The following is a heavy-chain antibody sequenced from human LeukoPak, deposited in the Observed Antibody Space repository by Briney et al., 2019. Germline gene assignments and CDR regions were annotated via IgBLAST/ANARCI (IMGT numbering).Heavy chain of an antibody. CDR2: INHSGST. CDR3: ARVGGFTVWYAFDI. CDR1: GGSFSGYY. J-gene: IGHJ3*02. Sequence: PSQTLSLTCAVYGGSFSGYYWSWIRQPPGKGLEWLGEINHSGSTNYNPSLKSRVTISVDTSKNQFSLKLSSVTAADTAVYYCARVGGFTVWYAFDIWGQGTMVTVSS. D-gene: IGHD3-16*01. V-gene: IGHV4-34*01.